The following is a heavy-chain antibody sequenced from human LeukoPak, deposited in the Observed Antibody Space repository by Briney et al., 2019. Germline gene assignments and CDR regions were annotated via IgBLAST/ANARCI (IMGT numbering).Heavy chain of an antibody. CDR3: ARDQERSNNWFDP. J-gene: IGHJ5*02. Sequence: GAPVKVSCKTSGYTFTSYGINWVRQAPGQGLEWMGWISAYNGNTNSAQKFQGRVTMTTDTSTSTAYMELRSLRSDDTAVYYCARDQERSNNWFDPWGQGTLVTVSS. D-gene: IGHD3-10*01. V-gene: IGHV1-18*04. CDR2: ISAYNGNT. CDR1: GYTFTSYG.